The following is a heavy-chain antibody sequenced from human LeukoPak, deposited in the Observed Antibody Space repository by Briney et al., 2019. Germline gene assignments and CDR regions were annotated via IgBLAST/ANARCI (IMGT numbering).Heavy chain of an antibody. CDR1: GFTFSSYS. J-gene: IGHJ3*02. CDR3: AKLSGNNARSDAVDI. Sequence: GGSLRLSCAASGFTFSSYSMNWVRQAPGKGLEWVSYISSSSSTIYYADSVKGRFTISRDNSKNTLYMQMNSLRAEDTAVYYCAKLSGNNARSDAVDIWGQGTMVTVSS. CDR2: ISSSSSTI. V-gene: IGHV3-48*01. D-gene: IGHD1-26*01.